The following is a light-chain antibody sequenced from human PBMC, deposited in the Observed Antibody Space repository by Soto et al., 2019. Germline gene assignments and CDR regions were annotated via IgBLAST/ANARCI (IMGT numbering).Light chain of an antibody. J-gene: IGLJ1*01. CDR1: SSDVGRYNY. CDR3: SSYATSSTLV. Sequence: QSVLAQPASVSGSPGQSITISCTGTSSDVGRYNYVAWYQQHPGKAPKVLIFEVSNRPSGVSSRFSGSKSGNTASLNISGLQAEDEADYYCSSYATSSTLVFGTGTKLPVL. V-gene: IGLV2-14*01. CDR2: EVS.